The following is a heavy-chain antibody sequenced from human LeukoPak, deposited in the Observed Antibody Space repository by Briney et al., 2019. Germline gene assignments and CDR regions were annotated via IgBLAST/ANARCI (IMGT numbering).Heavy chain of an antibody. CDR2: IKSKTDGGTT. V-gene: IGHV3-15*01. Sequence: GGSLRLSCAASGFTFSNAWMSWVRQAPGKGLEWVGRIKSKTDGGTTDYAAPVKGRFTISRDDSKNTLYLQMNSLKTEDAAVYYCTRTGIAVTAPIDYWGQGTLVTVSS. CDR1: GFTFSNAW. CDR3: TRTGIAVTAPIDY. J-gene: IGHJ4*02. D-gene: IGHD6-19*01.